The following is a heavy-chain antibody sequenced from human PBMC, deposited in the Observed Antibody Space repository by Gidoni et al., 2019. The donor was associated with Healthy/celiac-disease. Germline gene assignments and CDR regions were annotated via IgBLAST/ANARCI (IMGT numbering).Heavy chain of an antibody. CDR3: ARVGWDILTGTHYFDY. V-gene: IGHV4-31*03. D-gene: IGHD3-9*01. CDR1: GGSISSGCYY. Sequence: QVQLQESGPGLVKPSQPLSLPCPVSGGSISSGCYYWSWIRPHPGKGLEWIGYTHYLGSTYYNPSLKRRVTISVDTSKNQFSLKLSSVTAADTAVYYCARVGWDILTGTHYFDYWGQGTLVTVSS. J-gene: IGHJ4*02. CDR2: THYLGST.